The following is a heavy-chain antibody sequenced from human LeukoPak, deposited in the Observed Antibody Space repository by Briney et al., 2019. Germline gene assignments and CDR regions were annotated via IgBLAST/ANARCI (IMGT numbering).Heavy chain of an antibody. CDR3: ARGDYDFSSGYYVFDY. V-gene: IGHV6-1*01. Sequence: SQTLSLTCAISGDSVSTNSAAWNWIRQSPSRGLEWLGGTYYRSKWYIDYAVSVKSRITISTDTSKNQFSLQLNSVTPEDTAVYYCARGDYDFSSGYYVFDYWGQGTLVTVSS. CDR2: TYYRSKWYI. J-gene: IGHJ4*02. D-gene: IGHD3-3*01. CDR1: GDSVSTNSAA.